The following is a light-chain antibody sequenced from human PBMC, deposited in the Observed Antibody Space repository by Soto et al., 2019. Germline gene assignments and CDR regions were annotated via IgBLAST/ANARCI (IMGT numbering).Light chain of an antibody. CDR1: SSNFGAGYA. V-gene: IGLV1-40*01. CDR3: QSYDISPSGHVV. CDR2: GNS. Sequence: QSVLTQPPSVSGAPGQRVTISCTGSSSNFGAGYAVQWYQQLPGTAPKLLIYGNSIRPSGVPDRFSGSKSDTSASLAITGLQAEDEADYYCQSYDISPSGHVVFGGGTKLTVL. J-gene: IGLJ2*01.